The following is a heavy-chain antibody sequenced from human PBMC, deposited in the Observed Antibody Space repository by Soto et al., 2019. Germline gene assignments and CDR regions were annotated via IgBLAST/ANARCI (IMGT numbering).Heavy chain of an antibody. V-gene: IGHV4-4*02. CDR2: ISHSGST. D-gene: IGHD3-10*01. CDR1: GGSISSSNW. CDR3: ARGSGGDY. J-gene: IGHJ4*02. Sequence: QVQLQESGPGLVKPSGTLSLTCAVSGGSISSSNWWSWVRQPPGKGLEWIGEISHSGSTNYNPSLTSRVPIPVDQSKSQFSLQLSSVTAADTAVYYCARGSGGDYWGQGTLVTVSS.